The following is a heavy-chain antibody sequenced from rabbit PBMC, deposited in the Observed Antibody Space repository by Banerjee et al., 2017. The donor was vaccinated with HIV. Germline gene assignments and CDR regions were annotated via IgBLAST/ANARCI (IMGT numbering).Heavy chain of an antibody. CDR1: GFDFSSNA. D-gene: IGHD4-1*01. V-gene: IGHV1S45*01. Sequence: QEQLEESGGGLVQPEGSLTLTCKASGFDFSSNAMCWVRQAPGKRPEWIACINSNTGNTVYASWAKGPFTISKTSSTTVTLQMTSLTAADTATYLCARDLAGVIGWNFNLWGQGTLVTVS. J-gene: IGHJ4*01. CDR3: ARDLAGVIGWNFNL. CDR2: INSNTGNT.